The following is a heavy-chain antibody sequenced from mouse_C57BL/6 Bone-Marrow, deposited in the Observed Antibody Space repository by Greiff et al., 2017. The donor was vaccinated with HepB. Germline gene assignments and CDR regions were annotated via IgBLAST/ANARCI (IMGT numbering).Heavy chain of an antibody. V-gene: IGHV5-12*01. CDR1: GFTFSDYY. CDR3: ARFTTVVVHWYFDV. D-gene: IGHD1-1*01. Sequence: EVKLVESGGGLVQPGGSLKLSCAASGFTFSDYYMYWVRQTSEKRLEWVAYISNGGGSNYYPDTVKGRITISRDNAKNTLYLQMGRLESEDTSMCYCARFTTVVVHWYFDVWGTGTTVTVSS. CDR2: ISNGGGSN. J-gene: IGHJ1*03.